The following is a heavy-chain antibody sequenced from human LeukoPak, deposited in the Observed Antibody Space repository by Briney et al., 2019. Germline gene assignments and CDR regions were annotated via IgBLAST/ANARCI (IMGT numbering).Heavy chain of an antibody. CDR3: ARDRAYSYGNVEDY. V-gene: IGHV1-69*04. J-gene: IGHJ4*02. CDR1: GGTFSSYA. CDR2: IIPILGIA. Sequence: SVKVSCKASGGTFSSYAISWVRQAPGQGLEWMGRIIPILGIANYAQKFQGRVTITADKSTNTAYMELSSLRSEDTAVYYCARDRAYSYGNVEDYWGQGTLVTVSS. D-gene: IGHD5-18*01.